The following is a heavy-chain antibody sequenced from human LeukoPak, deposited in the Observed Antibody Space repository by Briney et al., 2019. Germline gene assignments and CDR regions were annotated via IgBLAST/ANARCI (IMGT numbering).Heavy chain of an antibody. V-gene: IGHV4-59*12. J-gene: IGHJ6*02. D-gene: IGHD2-2*01. Sequence: SETLSLTCTVSGSSISSYYWSWIRQPPGKGLEWIGYIYNSGSTNYNPSLKSRVTISIDTSKNQFSLKLSSVTAADTAVYYCARDGCSSTSCQDYGMDVWGQGTTVTVSS. CDR3: ARDGCSSTSCQDYGMDV. CDR1: GSSISSYY. CDR2: IYNSGST.